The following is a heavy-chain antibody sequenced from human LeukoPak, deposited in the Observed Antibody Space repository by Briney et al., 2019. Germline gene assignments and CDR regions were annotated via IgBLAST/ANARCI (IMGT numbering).Heavy chain of an antibody. J-gene: IGHJ4*02. V-gene: IGHV1-2*02. CDR1: VYIFISHY. D-gene: IGHD2-21*02. CDR2: MHGGNGNT. Sequence: ASVRVSCKASVYIFISHYLQWVRQAPGLGPEWMGWMHGGNGNTRYAEKFEGRVTMTRDTSTSTAYMDLSSLTSDDTAVYYCAREGSYCVGGDCYSFDFWGQGTLVTVSS. CDR3: AREGSYCVGGDCYSFDF.